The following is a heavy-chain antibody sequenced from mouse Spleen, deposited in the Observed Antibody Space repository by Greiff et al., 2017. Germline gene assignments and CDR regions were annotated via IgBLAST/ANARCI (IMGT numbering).Heavy chain of an antibody. Sequence: QVTLKESGPGILQPSQTLSLTCSFSGFSLSTSGMGVGWIRQPSGVGLEWLADIWWDDNKYYNPSLKSRLTISTDTASNQVFLKITSVDTADTATYYRARRQLPGTEDAMDYWGQGTSVTVSS. D-gene: IGHD4-1*01. CDR2: IWWDDNK. V-gene: IGHV8-5*01. CDR3: ARRQLPGTEDAMDY. J-gene: IGHJ4*01. CDR1: GFSLSTSGMG.